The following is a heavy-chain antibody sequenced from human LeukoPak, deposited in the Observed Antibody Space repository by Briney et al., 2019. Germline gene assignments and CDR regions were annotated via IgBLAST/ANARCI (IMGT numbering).Heavy chain of an antibody. V-gene: IGHV4-34*09. Sequence: SETLSLTCAVYGGSFSGYYWSWIRQPPGKGLEWIGEINHSGSTNYNPSLKSRVTISLDTSKNQFSLKLSSVTAADTAVYYCARWASSGWSFDYWGQGTLVTVSS. J-gene: IGHJ4*02. CDR3: ARWASSGWSFDY. D-gene: IGHD6-19*01. CDR2: INHSGST. CDR1: GGSFSGYY.